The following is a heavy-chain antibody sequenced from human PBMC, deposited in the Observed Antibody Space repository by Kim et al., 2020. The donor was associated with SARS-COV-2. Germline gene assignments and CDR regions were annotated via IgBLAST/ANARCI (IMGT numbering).Heavy chain of an antibody. V-gene: IGHV3-30-3*01. CDR3: ARARVRTQAPYDYYFG. CDR1: GFTFSSYA. CDR2: ISYDGSSK. J-gene: IGHJ6*01. Sequence: GGSLRLSCAASGFTFSSYAMHWVRQASGKGLEWVAVISYDGSSKYSADSAKGRFTISRDNYKYTMNLHMNSISAEATAAAYCARARVRTQAPYDYYFG. D-gene: IGHD5-12*01.